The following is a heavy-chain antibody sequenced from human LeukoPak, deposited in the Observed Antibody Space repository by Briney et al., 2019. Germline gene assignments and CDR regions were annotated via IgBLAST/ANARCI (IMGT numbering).Heavy chain of an antibody. D-gene: IGHD2-15*01. CDR3: TTGKDIVGFRMLDYFDY. CDR2: IKSKTDGGTT. J-gene: IGHJ4*02. Sequence: GGSLRLSCAASGFTFSNAWMSWVRQAPGKGLEWVGRIKSKTDGGTTDYAAPVKGRFTISRDDSKNTLYLQMNSLKTKDTAVYYCTTGKDIVGFRMLDYFDYWGQGTLVTVSS. V-gene: IGHV3-15*01. CDR1: GFTFSNAW.